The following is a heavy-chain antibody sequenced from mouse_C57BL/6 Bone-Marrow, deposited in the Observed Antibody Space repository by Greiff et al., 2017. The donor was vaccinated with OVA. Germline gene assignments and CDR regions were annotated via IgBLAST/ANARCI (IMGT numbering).Heavy chain of an antibody. V-gene: IGHV10-3*01. D-gene: IGHD2-12*01. J-gene: IGHJ4*01. CDR1: GFTFNTYA. CDR3: VRVGDYSPPHYCAMDY. Sequence: EVHLVESGGGLVQPKGSLKLSCAASGFTFNTYAMHWVRQAPGKGLEWVARIRSKSSNYASYYADSVKDRFTISRDDSQSMLYLQMNNRKTENTAMYYCVRVGDYSPPHYCAMDYGGQGTSVTVS. CDR2: IRSKSSNYAS.